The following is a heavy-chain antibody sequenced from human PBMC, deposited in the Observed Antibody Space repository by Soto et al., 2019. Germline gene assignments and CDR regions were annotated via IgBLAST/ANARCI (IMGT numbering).Heavy chain of an antibody. J-gene: IGHJ4*02. D-gene: IGHD3-22*01. CDR1: GGSISSGGYY. CDR3: ARGPAYDSSGYYYSLDY. V-gene: IGHV4-31*03. CDR2: IYYSGST. Sequence: PSETLSLTCTVSGGSISSGGYYWSWIRQQPGKGLEWIGYIYYSGSTYYNPSLKSRVTISVDTSKNQFSLKLSSVTAADTAVYYCARGPAYDSSGYYYSLDYWGQGTLVTVSS.